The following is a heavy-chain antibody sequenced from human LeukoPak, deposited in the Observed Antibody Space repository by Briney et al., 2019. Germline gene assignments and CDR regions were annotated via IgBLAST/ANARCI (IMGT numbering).Heavy chain of an antibody. V-gene: IGHV4-31*03. J-gene: IGHJ4*02. CDR1: GGSISSGGYY. CDR2: IYYSGST. D-gene: IGHD6-13*01. CDR3: ARYFPAAGKKFDY. Sequence: SQTLSLTCTVSGGSISSGGYYWSWVRQHPRKGLEWIGYIYYSGSTYYNPSLKSRVTISVDTSKNQFSLKLSSVTAADTAVYYCARYFPAAGKKFDYWGQGTLVTVSS.